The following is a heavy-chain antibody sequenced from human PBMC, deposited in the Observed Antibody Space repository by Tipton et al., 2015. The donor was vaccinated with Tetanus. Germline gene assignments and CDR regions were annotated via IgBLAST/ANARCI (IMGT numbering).Heavy chain of an antibody. CDR2: INPNGGGT. D-gene: IGHD3-16*01. CDR1: GYNLMDYF. Sequence: QSGPEVRKPGASVKVSCKAPGYNLMDYFIHWIRQSPGQGLEWVGWINPNGGGTRYAQNLRGRVTMTRDTSTSTVYMELTKLTSDDTAVYFCARLGGIQRHFDRWGPGTLVTV. J-gene: IGHJ2*01. V-gene: IGHV1-2*02. CDR3: ARLGGIQRHFDR.